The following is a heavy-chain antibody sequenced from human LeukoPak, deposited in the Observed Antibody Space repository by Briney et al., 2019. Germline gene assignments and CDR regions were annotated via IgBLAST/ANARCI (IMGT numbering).Heavy chain of an antibody. CDR1: GYTFTGYY. CDR3: ARSAYCGGDCYSGGYCFDY. V-gene: IGHV1-2*02. J-gene: IGHJ4*02. Sequence: ASVKVSCKASGYTFTGYYMHWVRQAPGQGLEWMGWINPNSGGTNYAQKFQGRVTMTRDTSISTAYMELSRLRSDDTAVYYCARSAYCGGDCYSGGYCFDYWGQGTLVTVSS. CDR2: INPNSGGT. D-gene: IGHD2-21*02.